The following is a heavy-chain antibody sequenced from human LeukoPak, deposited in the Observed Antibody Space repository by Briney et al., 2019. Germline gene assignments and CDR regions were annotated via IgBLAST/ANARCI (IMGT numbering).Heavy chain of an antibody. CDR2: ISGSGGST. J-gene: IGHJ4*02. Sequence: GGSLRLSCAASGFTFSSYAMRWVRQAPGKGLEWVSAISGSGGSTYYADSVKGRFTISRDNSKNTLYLQMNSLRAEDTAVYYCAKDLSGSGWYYWGQGTLVTVSS. V-gene: IGHV3-23*01. CDR1: GFTFSSYA. CDR3: AKDLSGSGWYY. D-gene: IGHD6-19*01.